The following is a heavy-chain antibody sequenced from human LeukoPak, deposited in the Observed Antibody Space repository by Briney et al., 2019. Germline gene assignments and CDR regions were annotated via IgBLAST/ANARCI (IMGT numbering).Heavy chain of an antibody. CDR3: ARYYYGSGSYRHYFDY. Sequence: ASVKVSCKVSGYTLTELSMHWVRQAPGKGLEWMGGFDPEDGETIYAQKFQGRVTMTEDTSTDTAYMELSSLRSEDTAVYYCARYYYGSGSYRHYFDYWGQGTLVTVSS. D-gene: IGHD3-10*01. J-gene: IGHJ4*02. CDR2: FDPEDGET. V-gene: IGHV1-24*01. CDR1: GYTLTELS.